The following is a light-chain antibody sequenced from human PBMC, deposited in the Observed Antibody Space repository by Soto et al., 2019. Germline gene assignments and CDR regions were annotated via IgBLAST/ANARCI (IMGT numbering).Light chain of an antibody. J-gene: IGKJ4*01. CDR3: LQRSNWPLT. V-gene: IGKV3-11*01. CDR2: DAS. Sequence: EIVLTQSPATLSLSPGERATLSCRASQSVSSYLAWYHQKPGQAPRLLIYDASNRATGIPARFSGSGSGTDFTLTISTLEPEDFAVYYCLQRSNWPLTFGGGTKVEIK. CDR1: QSVSSY.